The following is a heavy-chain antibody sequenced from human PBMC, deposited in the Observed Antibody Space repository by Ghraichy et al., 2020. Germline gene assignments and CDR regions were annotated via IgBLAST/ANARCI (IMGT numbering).Heavy chain of an antibody. V-gene: IGHV4-34*01. CDR3: ARNKRYGPPDY. CDR2: INHSGST. Sequence: LETLSLTCAVYGGSFSGYYWSWIRQPPGKGLEWIGEINHSGSTNYNPSLKSRVTISVDTSKNQFSLKLSSVTAADTAVYYCARNKRYGPPDYWGQGTLVTVSS. D-gene: IGHD5-18*01. J-gene: IGHJ4*02. CDR1: GGSFSGYY.